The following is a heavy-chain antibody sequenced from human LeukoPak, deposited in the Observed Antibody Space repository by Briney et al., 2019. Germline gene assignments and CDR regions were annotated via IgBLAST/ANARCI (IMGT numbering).Heavy chain of an antibody. CDR1: GFTFSSYW. CDR2: ISGNGGTT. Sequence: GGSLRLSCEASGFTFSSYWMHWVRQAPGKGLEYVSVISGNGGTTYYAHSVKGRFTISRDNSKNTLYLQMGSLRAEDMAMYYCARDLNRDFEYWGQGTLVTVSS. V-gene: IGHV3-64*01. CDR3: ARDLNRDFEY. D-gene: IGHD1-14*01. J-gene: IGHJ4*02.